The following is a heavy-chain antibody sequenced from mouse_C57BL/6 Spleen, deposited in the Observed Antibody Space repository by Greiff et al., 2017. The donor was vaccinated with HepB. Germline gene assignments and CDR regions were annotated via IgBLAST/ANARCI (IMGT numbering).Heavy chain of an antibody. CDR2: IRNKANGYTT. CDR1: GFTFTDYY. CDR3: ARSPVVSYYFDY. J-gene: IGHJ2*01. D-gene: IGHD1-1*02. V-gene: IGHV7-3*01. Sequence: EVQLVESGGGLVQPGGSLSLSCAASGFTFTDYYMSWVRQPPGKALEWLGFIRNKANGYTTEYSASVKGRFTISRDNSPSILYLQMNALRAEDSATYYCARSPVVSYYFDYWGQGTTLTVSS.